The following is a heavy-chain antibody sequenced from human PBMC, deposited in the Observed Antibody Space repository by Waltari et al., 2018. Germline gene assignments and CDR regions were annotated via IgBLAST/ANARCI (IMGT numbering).Heavy chain of an antibody. CDR1: GFTFSSYW. CDR2: IKQDGSEK. V-gene: IGHV3-7*01. D-gene: IGHD3-22*01. CDR3: ARGLSSGYYYTDWYFDL. J-gene: IGHJ2*01. Sequence: EVQLVESGGGLVQPGGSLRLSCAASGFTFSSYWMSWVRQAPGKGLGWVANIKQDGSEKYYVDSVKGRFTISRDNAKNSLYLQMNSLRAEDTAVYYCARGLSSGYYYTDWYFDLWGRGTLVTVSS.